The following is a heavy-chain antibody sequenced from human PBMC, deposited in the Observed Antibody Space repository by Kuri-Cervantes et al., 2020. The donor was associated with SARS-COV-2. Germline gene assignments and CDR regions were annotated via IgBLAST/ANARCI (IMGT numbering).Heavy chain of an antibody. V-gene: IGHV4-39*01. CDR1: GGSISSYY. J-gene: IGHJ6*02. CDR3: ARSRGYCSSTSCFYYYGMDV. D-gene: IGHD2-2*01. CDR2: IYYSGST. Sequence: GSLRLSCTVSGGSISSYYWGWIRQPPGKGLEWIGSIYYSGSTYYNPSLKSRVTISVDTSKNQFSLKLSSVTAADTAVYYCARSRGYCSSTSCFYYYGMDVWGQGTTVTVSS.